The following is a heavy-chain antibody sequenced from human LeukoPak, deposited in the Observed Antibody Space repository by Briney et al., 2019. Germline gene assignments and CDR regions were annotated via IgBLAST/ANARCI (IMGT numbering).Heavy chain of an antibody. CDR1: GFTLSSYA. V-gene: IGHV3-23*01. CDR2: ISSSGGST. CDR3: ATMARHLRWGMDV. J-gene: IGHJ6*02. D-gene: IGHD5-24*01. Sequence: GGSLRVSCAASGFTLSSYAMSWVRQAPGKGLEWVSAISSSGGSTYYADSVKGRFTISRDNSKNTLYLQMNSLRAEDTAVYYCATMARHLRWGMDVWGQGTTVTVSS.